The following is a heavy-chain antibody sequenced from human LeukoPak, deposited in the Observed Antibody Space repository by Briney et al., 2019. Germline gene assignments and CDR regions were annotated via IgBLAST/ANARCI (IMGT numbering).Heavy chain of an antibody. CDR3: ARGEEAGWLPDY. CDR2: IYHSGST. V-gene: IGHV4-31*03. Sequence: PSQTLSLTCTVSGGSISSGGYYWSWIRQHPGKGLEWIGYIYHSGSTYYNPSLKSRLTISLDTSKNQFSLKLSSVTAADTAVYYCARGEEAGWLPDYWGQGTLVTVSS. D-gene: IGHD5-24*01. CDR1: GGSISSGGYY. J-gene: IGHJ4*02.